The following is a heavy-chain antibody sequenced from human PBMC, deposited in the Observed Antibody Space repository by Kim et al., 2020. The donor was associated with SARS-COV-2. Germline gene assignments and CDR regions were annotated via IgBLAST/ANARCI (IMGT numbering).Heavy chain of an antibody. Sequence: SETLSLTCTVSGGSISSYYWSWIRQPPGKGLEWIGYIYYSGSTNYNPSLKSRVTISVDTSKNQFSLKLSSVTAADTAVYYCARGESSSWYSYYYGMDVWGQGTTVTVSS. J-gene: IGHJ6*02. D-gene: IGHD6-13*01. CDR3: ARGESSSWYSYYYGMDV. V-gene: IGHV4-59*01. CDR2: IYYSGST. CDR1: GGSISSYY.